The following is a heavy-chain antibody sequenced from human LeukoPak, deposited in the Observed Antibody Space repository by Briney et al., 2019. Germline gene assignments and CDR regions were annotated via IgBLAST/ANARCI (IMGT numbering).Heavy chain of an antibody. CDR1: GGSISSGDYY. J-gene: IGHJ4*02. V-gene: IGHV4-30-4*08. D-gene: IGHD6-13*01. Sequence: SETLSLTCTVSGGSISSGDYYWSWIRQPPGKGLEWIGYIYYSGSTYYNPSLKSRVTISVDTSKNQFSLKLSSVTAADTAVYYCARGIKQQLAPCWFDYWGQGTLVTVSS. CDR2: IYYSGST. CDR3: ARGIKQQLAPCWFDY.